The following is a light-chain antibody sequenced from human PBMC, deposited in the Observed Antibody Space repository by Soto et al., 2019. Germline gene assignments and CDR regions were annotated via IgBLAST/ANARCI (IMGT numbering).Light chain of an antibody. V-gene: IGKV3-15*01. Sequence: EIVLTQSPGTLSLSPGERATLSCRASQSVSSNLAWYQQKPGQAPRLXXYGASTRATGIPARFSGSGSGTEYTLTISSLQSEDFSLYYCQQYNNWPPITFGQGTRLDI. J-gene: IGKJ5*01. CDR3: QQYNNWPPIT. CDR2: GAS. CDR1: QSVSSN.